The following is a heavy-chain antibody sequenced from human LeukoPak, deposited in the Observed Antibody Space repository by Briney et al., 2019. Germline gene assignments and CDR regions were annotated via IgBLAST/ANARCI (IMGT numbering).Heavy chain of an antibody. CDR1: GFSFSSYW. V-gene: IGHV3-74*01. J-gene: IGHJ4*02. Sequence: PGGSLTLSCVASGFSFSSYWTHWVRHVPGKGRVWVSRINPDGSTTSYADSVKDRLTISRDNAKSMVYLQMNSLRGEDSAVYYCARVSIGWYHFDYWGQGVLVSVSS. D-gene: IGHD6-19*01. CDR2: INPDGSTT. CDR3: ARVSIGWYHFDY.